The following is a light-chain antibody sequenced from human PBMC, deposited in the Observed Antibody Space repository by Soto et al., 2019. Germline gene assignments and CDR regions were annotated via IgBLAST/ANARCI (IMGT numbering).Light chain of an antibody. CDR1: QSLSSN. CDR2: ATS. V-gene: IGKV3-15*01. CDR3: QQYNHWPRMLS. J-gene: IGKJ4*01. Sequence: EIVLTQSPATLYVSPGERATLSCRASQSLSSNVAWYQQRPGQAPRLLIYATSSRASDVPARFSGGGSGTEFTLTIASLQSEDFAIYYCQQYNHWPRMLSFGGGTKLDIK.